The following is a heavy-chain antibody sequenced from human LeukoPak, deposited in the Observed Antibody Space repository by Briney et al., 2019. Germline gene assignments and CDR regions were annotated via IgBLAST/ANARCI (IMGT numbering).Heavy chain of an antibody. CDR1: GGTFSSYA. V-gene: IGHV1-69*04. CDR2: IIPILGIA. Sequence: SVKVSCKASGGTFSSYAISWVRQAPGQGLEWMGRIIPILGIANYAQKFQGRVTITADKSTSTAYMELSSLRSEDTAVYYCARDLATMVRGVIRADAFDIWGQGKIVRVSS. D-gene: IGHD3-10*01. CDR3: ARDLATMVRGVIRADAFDI. J-gene: IGHJ3*02.